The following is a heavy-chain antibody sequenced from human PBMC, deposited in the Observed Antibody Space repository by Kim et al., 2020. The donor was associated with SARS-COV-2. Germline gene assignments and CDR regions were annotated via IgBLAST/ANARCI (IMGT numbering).Heavy chain of an antibody. CDR1: GYTFTSYY. V-gene: IGHV1-46*01. D-gene: IGHD3-10*01. J-gene: IGHJ2*01. CDR2: INPSGGST. CDR3: ARDSGIITVSSNWYFDL. Sequence: ASVKVSCKASGYTFTSYYMHWVRQAPRQGLEWMGIINPSGGSTSYAQKFQGRVTMTRDTSTSTVYMELSSLRSEDTAVYYCARDSGIITVSSNWYFDLWGRGTLVTVSS.